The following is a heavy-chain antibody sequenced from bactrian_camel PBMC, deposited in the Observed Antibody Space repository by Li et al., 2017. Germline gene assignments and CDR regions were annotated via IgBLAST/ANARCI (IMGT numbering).Heavy chain of an antibody. CDR2: IGRNGAT. CDR1: GYTVQGGC. CDR3: AADDGERIRDCATVEEEDWD. Sequence: HVQLVESGGGSVQADGSLRLSCAASGYTVQGGCVGWFRQAPGKEREGVAVIGRNGATTYADSAKGRFTISKDTAKNILYLQMDRLKPEDTAMYYCAADDGERIRDCATVEEEDWDWDQGTQVTVS. D-gene: IGHD1*01. V-gene: IGHV3S53*01. J-gene: IGHJ4*01.